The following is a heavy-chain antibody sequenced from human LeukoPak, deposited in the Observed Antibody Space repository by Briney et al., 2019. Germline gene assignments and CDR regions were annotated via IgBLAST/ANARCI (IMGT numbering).Heavy chain of an antibody. CDR2: ISGDGGGA. V-gene: IGHV3-43*02. CDR3: VRRGDASSGWGDHDY. J-gene: IGHJ4*02. CDR1: GFTFDDFG. D-gene: IGHD6-19*01. Sequence: GGSLRLSCAASGFTFDDFGMHWVRQAPGKGLEWVTLISGDGGGAYYADSVKGRFTISRDNSKNMLHLQMSSLTGEDTALYYCVRRGDASSGWGDHDYWGQGALVTVSS.